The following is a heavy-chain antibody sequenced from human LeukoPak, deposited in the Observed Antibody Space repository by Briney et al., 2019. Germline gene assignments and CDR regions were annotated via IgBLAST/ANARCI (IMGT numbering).Heavy chain of an antibody. J-gene: IGHJ4*02. V-gene: IGHV4-59*12. CDR2: IYYSGST. D-gene: IGHD6-13*01. CDR3: AREASSSEWTRD. CDR1: GGSISSYY. Sequence: SETLSLTCTVSGGSISSYYWSWIRQPPGKGLEWIGYIYYSGSTNYNPSLKSRVTMSVDTSKNQFSLKLSSVTAADTAVYYCAREASSSEWTRDWGQGTLVTVSS.